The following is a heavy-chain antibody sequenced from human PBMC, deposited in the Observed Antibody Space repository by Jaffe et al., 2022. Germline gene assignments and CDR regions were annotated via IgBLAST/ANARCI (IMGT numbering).Heavy chain of an antibody. CDR2: INPNSGGT. D-gene: IGHD7-27*01. CDR1: GYTFTGYY. J-gene: IGHJ4*02. CDR3: ARGRLSRHTPFLGYFDY. Sequence: QVQLVQSGAEVKKPGASVKVSCKASGYTFTGYYMHWVRQAPGQGLEWMGWINPNSGGTNYAQKFQGRVTMTRDTSISTAYMELSRLRSDDTAVYYCARGRLSRHTPFLGYFDYWGQGTLVTVSS. V-gene: IGHV1-2*02.